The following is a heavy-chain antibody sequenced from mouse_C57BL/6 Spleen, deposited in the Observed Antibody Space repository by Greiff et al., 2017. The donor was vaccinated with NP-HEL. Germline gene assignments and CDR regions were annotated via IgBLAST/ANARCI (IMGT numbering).Heavy chain of an antibody. CDR3: AREGPVYYGKGFDY. CDR2: IHPNSGST. CDR1: GYTFTSYW. D-gene: IGHD1-1*01. Sequence: QVQLQQPGAELVKPGASVKLSCKASGYTFTSYWMHWVKQRPGQGLEWIGMIHPNSGSTNYNEKFKSKATLTVDKSSSTAYMQLSSLTSEDSAVYYCAREGPVYYGKGFDYWGQGTTLTVSS. J-gene: IGHJ2*01. V-gene: IGHV1-64*01.